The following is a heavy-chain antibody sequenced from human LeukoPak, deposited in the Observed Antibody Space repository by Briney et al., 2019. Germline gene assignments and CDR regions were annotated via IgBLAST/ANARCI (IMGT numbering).Heavy chain of an antibody. CDR2: ISSSGSTI. CDR1: GFTFSSYE. D-gene: IGHD2/OR15-2a*01. CDR3: ARVSILIVPYYAFDI. J-gene: IGHJ3*02. Sequence: PGGSLRLSCAASGFTFSSYEMNWVRQAPGKGLEGGSYISSSGSTIYYADSVKGRFTISRDNAKNSLYLQMNSLRAEDTAVYYCARVSILIVPYYAFDIWGQGTMVTVSS. V-gene: IGHV3-48*03.